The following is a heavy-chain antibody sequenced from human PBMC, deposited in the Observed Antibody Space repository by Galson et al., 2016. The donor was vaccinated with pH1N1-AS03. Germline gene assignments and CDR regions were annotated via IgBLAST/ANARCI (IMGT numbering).Heavy chain of an antibody. J-gene: IGHJ3*02. CDR3: ARRFSARLVNDYHEVFDS. V-gene: IGHV4-59*08. CDR2: IYYTGST. CDR1: GDPIRSHY. D-gene: IGHD3-16*01. Sequence: SETLSLTCIVSGDPIRSHYWSWIRQPPGKGLEWIGNIYYTGSTNYNPSLKSRVAISVDTSKNQFSLRLSSVTAADTAVYYCARRFSARLVNDYHEVFDSWGQGTMVAVSS.